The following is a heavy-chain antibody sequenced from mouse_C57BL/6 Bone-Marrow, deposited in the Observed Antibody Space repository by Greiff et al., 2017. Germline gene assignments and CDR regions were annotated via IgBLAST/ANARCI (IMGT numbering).Heavy chain of an antibody. J-gene: IGHJ4*01. V-gene: IGHV5-6*01. CDR2: ISSGGSYT. CDR1: GFTFSSYG. CDR3: ARVGFSYAMDD. Sequence: EVQRVESGGDLVKPGGSLKLSCAASGFTFSSYGMSWVRQTPDKRLEWVATISSGGSYTYYPDSVKGRFTISRDNAKSTVYMEISSLTSDDTAVYYCARVGFSYAMDDWGQGTSVTVSA.